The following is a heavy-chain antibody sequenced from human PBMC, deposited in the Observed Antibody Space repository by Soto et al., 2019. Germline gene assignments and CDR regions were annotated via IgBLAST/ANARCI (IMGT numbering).Heavy chain of an antibody. CDR3: AKAPLRLAHFDY. D-gene: IGHD5-12*01. CDR1: GFTFSNYA. V-gene: IGHV3-23*01. Sequence: EVQLLESGGGLVQPGGSLRLSCAASGFTFSNYAMNWVRQAPGKGLEWVSAISGSGSTYYSDAVKGRCTISTDNSKNTLYLQMNSLRAEDTAVYYCAKAPLRLAHFDYWGPGTLVTVSS. CDR2: ISGSGST. J-gene: IGHJ4*02.